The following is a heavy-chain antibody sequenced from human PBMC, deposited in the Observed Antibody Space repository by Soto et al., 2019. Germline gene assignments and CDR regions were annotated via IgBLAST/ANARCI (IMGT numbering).Heavy chain of an antibody. CDR2: TYYRSKWYN. CDR3: ARGRIAARGYGMDV. Sequence: SQTLSLTCAISGDSVSSNSAACNWISQSPSRGLEWLGRTYYRSKWYNDYAVSVHSRISINPDTAKNQFSLQMNSVTPEDTAVYYCARGRIAARGYGMDVWGQGTTVTVSS. D-gene: IGHD6-6*01. V-gene: IGHV6-1*01. CDR1: GDSVSSNSAA. J-gene: IGHJ6*02.